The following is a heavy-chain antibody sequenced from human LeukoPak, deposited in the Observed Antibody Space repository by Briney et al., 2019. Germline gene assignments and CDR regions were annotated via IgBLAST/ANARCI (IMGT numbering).Heavy chain of an antibody. D-gene: IGHD3-22*01. CDR1: SDSISSGYY. CDR2: IHHSGSS. V-gene: IGHV4-38-2*02. Sequence: SETLSLTCTVSSDSISSGYYWGWIRQPSGRGLEWIGSIHHSGSSYYNPSLKSRVTISVDMSKNQFSLKLSSVTAADTAVHYCARYYDGSGSPRFDPWGQGTLVTVSS. J-gene: IGHJ5*02. CDR3: ARYYDGSGSPRFDP.